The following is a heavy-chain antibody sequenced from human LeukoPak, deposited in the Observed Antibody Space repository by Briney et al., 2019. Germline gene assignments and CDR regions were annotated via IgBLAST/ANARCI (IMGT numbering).Heavy chain of an antibody. J-gene: IGHJ4*02. CDR3: ARDSNELPYYGSGNRPDY. CDR2: IWYDGSNK. D-gene: IGHD3-10*01. CDR1: GFTFSSYG. V-gene: IGHV3-33*01. Sequence: GGSLRLSCAASGFTFSSYGMHWVRQAPGKGLEWVAVIWYDGSNKYYADSVKGRFTISRDNSKNTLYLQMNSLRAEDTAVYYCARDSNELPYYGSGNRPDYWGQGTLVTVSS.